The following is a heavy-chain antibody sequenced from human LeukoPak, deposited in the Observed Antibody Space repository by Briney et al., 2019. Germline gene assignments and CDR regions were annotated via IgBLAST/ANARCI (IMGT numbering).Heavy chain of an antibody. CDR2: INQDGSEK. J-gene: IGHJ4*02. CDR1: GFTFSDYY. D-gene: IGHD1-26*01. CDR3: ARARGGSNSDY. Sequence: PGGSLRLSCAASGFTFSDYYMSWIRQAPGKGLDWVASINQDGSEKYYVDSVKGRFTISRDNAKNSLYLQMNSLRADDTAVYYCARARGGSNSDYWGQGTLVTVSS. V-gene: IGHV3-7*05.